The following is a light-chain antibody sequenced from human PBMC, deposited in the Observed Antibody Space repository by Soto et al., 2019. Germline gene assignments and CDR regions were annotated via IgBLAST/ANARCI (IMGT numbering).Light chain of an antibody. J-gene: IGLJ1*01. CDR1: SSDVGSYNL. CDR3: RSYTGSSTYV. Sequence: QSALTQPASVSGSPGQSITISCTGTSSDVGSYNLVSWYQQYPGKAPKLIIYEGSKRPSGISNRCSGSKSGNTASLTISGVQAEDDADYYCRSYTGSSTYVFATGTKLTVL. CDR2: EGS. V-gene: IGLV2-23*01.